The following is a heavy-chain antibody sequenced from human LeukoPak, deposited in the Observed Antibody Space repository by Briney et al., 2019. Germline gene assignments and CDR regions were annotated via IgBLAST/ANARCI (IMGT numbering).Heavy chain of an antibody. CDR2: ISHDGSNK. V-gene: IGHV3-30*04. CDR1: GFTFSGYA. CDR3: VRDRGWFHFDL. D-gene: IGHD3-10*01. Sequence: PGGSLRLSCAASGFTFSGYAMHWVRQAPGKGLEWVTLISHDGSNKYYADSVKGRFTISRDNSKNTLYLQMNSLRAEDTAVYYCVRDRGWFHFDLWGQGTLVTVSS. J-gene: IGHJ4*02.